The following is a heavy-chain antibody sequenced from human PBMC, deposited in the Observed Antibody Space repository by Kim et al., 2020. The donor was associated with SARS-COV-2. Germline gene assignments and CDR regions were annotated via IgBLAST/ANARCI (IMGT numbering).Heavy chain of an antibody. CDR2: ISAYNGNT. CDR1: GYTFTSYG. V-gene: IGHV1-18*01. D-gene: IGHD2-2*01. Sequence: ASVKVSCKASGYTFTSYGISWVRQAPGQGLEWMGWISAYNGNTNYAQKLQGRVTMTTDTSTSTAYMELRSLRSDDTAVYYCARDRDCSSTSCYQADFDYWGQGTLVTVSS. J-gene: IGHJ4*02. CDR3: ARDRDCSSTSCYQADFDY.